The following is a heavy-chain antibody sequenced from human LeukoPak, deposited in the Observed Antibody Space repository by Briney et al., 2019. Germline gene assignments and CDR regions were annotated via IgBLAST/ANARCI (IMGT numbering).Heavy chain of an antibody. D-gene: IGHD3-10*01. CDR1: GGSISSHY. CDR3: VRSRSNTLLWFGELFNYYYYSMDV. CDR2: IYYSGST. Sequence: SETLSLTCTVSGGSISSHYWSWIRQPPGKGLEWIGYIYYSGSTNYNPSLKSRVTISVDTSKNQFSLKLSSVTAADTAVYYCVRSRSNTLLWFGELFNYYYYSMDVWGKGTTVTVSS. J-gene: IGHJ6*03. V-gene: IGHV4-59*11.